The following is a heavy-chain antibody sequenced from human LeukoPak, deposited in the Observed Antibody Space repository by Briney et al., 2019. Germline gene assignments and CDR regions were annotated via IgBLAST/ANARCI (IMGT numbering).Heavy chain of an antibody. D-gene: IGHD2-2*02. CDR1: GFTFSSYG. CDR2: ISHDGSNK. V-gene: IGHV3-30*18. Sequence: GGSLRLSCAASGFTFSSYGMHWVRQAPGKGLEWVAVISHDGSNKYYADSVKGRFTISRDNSKNTLYLQMNSLRAEDTAVYYCAKVRGDIVVVPAAISDGMDVWGQGTTVTVSS. J-gene: IGHJ6*02. CDR3: AKVRGDIVVVPAAISDGMDV.